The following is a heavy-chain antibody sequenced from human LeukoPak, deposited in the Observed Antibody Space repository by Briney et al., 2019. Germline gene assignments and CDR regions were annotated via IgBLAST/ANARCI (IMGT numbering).Heavy chain of an antibody. D-gene: IGHD3-16*01. CDR3: ARSRGGIDY. Sequence: PSETLSLTCTVPGGSISSSSYYWGWIRQPPGKGLEWIGSIYYSGSTYYNPSLKSRVTISVDTSKNQFSLKLSSVTPEDTAMYYCARSRGGIDYWGQGTLVTVSS. CDR1: GGSISSSSYY. V-gene: IGHV4-39*01. CDR2: IYYSGST. J-gene: IGHJ4*02.